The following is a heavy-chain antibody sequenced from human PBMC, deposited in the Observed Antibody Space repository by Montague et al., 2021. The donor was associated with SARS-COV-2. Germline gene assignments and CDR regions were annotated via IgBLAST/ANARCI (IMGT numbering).Heavy chain of an antibody. Sequence: SETLSLTCAVHGGSFSTYSWNWIRHPPGKGLEWIGEIHHGGSTNYNPSLNSRVTLSADTSKYQFSLKLTSVSAADTAVYYCARLGDGVVPSPILGVGPYYSYYYMDIWGKGTTVTVSS. CDR2: IHHGGST. D-gene: IGHD3-10*01. CDR3: ARLGDGVVPSPILGVGPYYSYYYMDI. CDR1: GGSFSTYS. J-gene: IGHJ6*03. V-gene: IGHV4-34*01.